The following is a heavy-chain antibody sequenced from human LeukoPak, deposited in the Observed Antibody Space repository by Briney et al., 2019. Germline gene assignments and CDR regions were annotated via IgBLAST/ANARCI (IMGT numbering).Heavy chain of an antibody. CDR2: IWYDGSNK. J-gene: IGHJ4*01. CDR3: AKDHGDIVVVPAATAPDY. D-gene: IGHD2-2*01. V-gene: IGHV3-33*06. Sequence: GGSLTLSCAASGFTFSSYDMHWVRQAPGKGLEWVAVIWYDGSNKYYADSVKGRFTISRDNSKNTLYLQMNSLRAEDTAVYYCAKDHGDIVVVPAATAPDYWGQGTLVTVSS. CDR1: GFTFSSYD.